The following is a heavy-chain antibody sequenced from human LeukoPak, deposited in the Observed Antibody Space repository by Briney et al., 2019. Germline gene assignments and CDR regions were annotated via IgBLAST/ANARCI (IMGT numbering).Heavy chain of an antibody. CDR1: GVSFSGYY. Sequence: PSETLSLTCAVYGVSFSGYYWSWIRQPPGKGLEWIGEINHSGSTNYNPSLKSRVTISVDTSKNQFSLKLSSVTAVDTAVYYCARSSGENWFDPWGQGTLVTVSS. J-gene: IGHJ5*02. CDR2: INHSGST. CDR3: ARSSGENWFDP. D-gene: IGHD2-21*01. V-gene: IGHV4-34*01.